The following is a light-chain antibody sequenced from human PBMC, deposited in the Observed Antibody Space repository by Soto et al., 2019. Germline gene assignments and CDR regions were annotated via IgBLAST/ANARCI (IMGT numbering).Light chain of an antibody. CDR2: EVS. CDR1: SSDVGGYDY. J-gene: IGLJ1*01. V-gene: IGLV2-14*01. CDR3: SSYTSSSTIV. Sequence: QSVLTQPASVSGSPGQSVTISCTGTSSDVGGYDYVSWYQQHPGKAPKLMIYEVSNRPSGVSNRFSGSKSGDTASLTISGXQAEDEADYYCSSYTSSSTIVFGTGTKVTV.